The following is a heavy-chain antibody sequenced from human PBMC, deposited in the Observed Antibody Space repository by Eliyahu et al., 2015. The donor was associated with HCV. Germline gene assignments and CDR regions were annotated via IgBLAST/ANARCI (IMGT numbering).Heavy chain of an antibody. CDR1: GFTFSNYA. CDR3: AKDEDTSGFYIFSFFDY. CDR2: TSGSEGST. D-gene: IGHD3-22*01. V-gene: IGHV3-23*01. J-gene: IGHJ4*02. Sequence: EVQLLESGGGLVQPGGSLRLSCVAAGFTFSNYAMSWVRQAPGKGLEWVAGTSGSEGSTFYADSVKGRFTISRDNSKNTLYLQMNSLKGEDTAIYYCAKDEDTSGFYIFSFFDYWGQGTLVTVSS.